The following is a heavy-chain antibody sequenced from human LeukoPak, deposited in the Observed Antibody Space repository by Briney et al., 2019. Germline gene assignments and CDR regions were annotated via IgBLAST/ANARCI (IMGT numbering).Heavy chain of an antibody. Sequence: GGSLRLSCAASGFTFSSYGMHWVRQAPGKGLEWVAVIWYDGSNKYYADSVKVRFTISRDNSKNTLYLQMNSLRAEDTAVYYCAKVGYGDYGYYYMDVWGKGTTVTVSS. CDR3: AKVGYGDYGYYYMDV. V-gene: IGHV3-33*06. J-gene: IGHJ6*03. CDR2: IWYDGSNK. CDR1: GFTFSSYG. D-gene: IGHD4-17*01.